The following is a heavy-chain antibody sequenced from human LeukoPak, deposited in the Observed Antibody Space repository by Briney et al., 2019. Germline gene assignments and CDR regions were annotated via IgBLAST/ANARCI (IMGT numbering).Heavy chain of an antibody. V-gene: IGHV4-30-2*01. D-gene: IGHD5-18*01. CDR2: IYHSGST. CDR1: GGSISSGGYY. CDR3: ARDWGLQLSRFFDI. J-gene: IGHJ3*02. Sequence: PSETLSLTCTVSGGSISSGGYYWSWIRQPPGGGLGWIGYIYHSGSTYYNPSLKSRVTISVDRSKNQFSLKLSSVTAADTAVYYCARDWGLQLSRFFDIWGQGTMVTVSS.